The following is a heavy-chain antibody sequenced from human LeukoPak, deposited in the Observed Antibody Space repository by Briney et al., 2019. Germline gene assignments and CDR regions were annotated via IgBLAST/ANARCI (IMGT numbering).Heavy chain of an antibody. CDR1: GYTFTGYY. CDR3: ARVGFSSGYFDY. CDR2: INPNSGGT. D-gene: IGHD3-22*01. V-gene: IGHV1-2*02. Sequence: ASVKVSCKASGYTFTGYYMHWVRQAPGQGLEWMGWINPNSGGTNYAQKFQGRVTMTTDTSTSTAYMELRSLRSDDTAVYYCARVGFSSGYFDYWGQGTLVTVSS. J-gene: IGHJ4*02.